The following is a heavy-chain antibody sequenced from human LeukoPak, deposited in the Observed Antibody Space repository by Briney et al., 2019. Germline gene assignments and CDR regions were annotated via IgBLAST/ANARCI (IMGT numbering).Heavy chain of an antibody. J-gene: IGHJ4*02. CDR2: IIPIFGTA. CDR1: GGTFSSYA. D-gene: IGHD1-26*01. V-gene: IGHV1-69*13. CDR3: AAKVDSGSYHFEY. Sequence: ASVKVSCKASGGTFSSYAISWVRQAPGQGLEWMGGIIPIFGTANYAQKFQGRVTITADESTSTAYMELSSLRSEDTAVYYCAAKVDSGSYHFEYWGQGTLVTVSS.